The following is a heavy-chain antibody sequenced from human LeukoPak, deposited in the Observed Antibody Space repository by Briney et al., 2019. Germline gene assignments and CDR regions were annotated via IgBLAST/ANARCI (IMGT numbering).Heavy chain of an antibody. CDR1: GGSFSGYY. Sequence: PSETLSLTCAVYGGSFSGYYWGWIRQPPGKGLEWIGEISPGGSVDYNPSLKSRVTISLDTSKNQFSLKLSSVTAADTAVYCCARHLKAPRTIVLFLSYGHWFDPWGQGTLVTVSS. D-gene: IGHD2/OR15-2a*01. V-gene: IGHV4-34*01. CDR2: ISPGGSV. J-gene: IGHJ5*02. CDR3: ARHLKAPRTIVLFLSYGHWFDP.